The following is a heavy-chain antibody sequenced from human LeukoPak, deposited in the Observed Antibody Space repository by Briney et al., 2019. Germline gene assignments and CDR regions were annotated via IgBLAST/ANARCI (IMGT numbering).Heavy chain of an antibody. J-gene: IGHJ6*02. CDR2: IYYSGST. CDR3: ARLPSSGYYWQHLGSEGPDYYYYYGMDG. D-gene: IGHD3-22*01. CDR1: GGSISSYY. V-gene: IGHV4-59*08. Sequence: SETLSLTCTVSGGSISSYYWSWIRQPPGKGLEWIGYIYYSGSTNYNPSLKSRVTISVDTSKNQFSLKLSSVTAADTAVYYCARLPSSGYYWQHLGSEGPDYYYYYGMDGWGQGTTVTVSS.